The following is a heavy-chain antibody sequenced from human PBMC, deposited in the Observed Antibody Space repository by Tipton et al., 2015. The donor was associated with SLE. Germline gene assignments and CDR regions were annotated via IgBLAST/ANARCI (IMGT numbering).Heavy chain of an antibody. CDR2: ANQRGST. CDR1: GGSFNDYY. J-gene: IGHJ4*02. Sequence: TLSLTCAVYGGSFNDYYWTWIRHAPGKGLEWIGEANQRGSTIYNPSLKSRLTISVDTSKNQFSLKLGSVTAADTAIYYCAGRGVATDVVDYWGQGSLATVPS. CDR3: AGRGVATDVVDY. V-gene: IGHV4-34*01. D-gene: IGHD5-12*01.